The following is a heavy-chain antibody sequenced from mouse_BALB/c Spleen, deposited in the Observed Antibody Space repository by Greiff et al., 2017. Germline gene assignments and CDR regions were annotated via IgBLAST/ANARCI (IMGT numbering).Heavy chain of an antibody. CDR2: IYPGDGDT. V-gene: IGHV1-87*01. CDR3: VYDYDVPFAY. D-gene: IGHD2-4*01. Sequence: VQLQQSGAELARPGASVKLSCKASGYTFTSYWMQWVNQRPGQGLEWIGAIYPGDGDTRYTQKFKGKATLTADKSSSTAYMQLSSLASEDSAVYYCVYDYDVPFAYWGQGTLVTVSA. J-gene: IGHJ3*01. CDR1: GYTFTSYW.